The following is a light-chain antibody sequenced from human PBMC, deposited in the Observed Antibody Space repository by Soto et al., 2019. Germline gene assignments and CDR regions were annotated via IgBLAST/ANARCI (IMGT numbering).Light chain of an antibody. J-gene: IGLJ2*01. CDR3: AAWDDSLNGVV. CDR2: SND. Sequence: QSAVTQPPSASGTPGQRVTISCSGSSSNIGSNAVNWYQQLPGTAPKLLIYSNDQRPSGVPDRFPGSTSGTSASLAISGLQSEDEADYYCAAWDDSLNGVVFGGGTKLTVL. V-gene: IGLV1-44*01. CDR1: SSNIGSNA.